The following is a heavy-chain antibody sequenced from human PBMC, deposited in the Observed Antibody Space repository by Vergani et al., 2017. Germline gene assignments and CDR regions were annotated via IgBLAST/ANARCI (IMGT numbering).Heavy chain of an antibody. CDR1: GGSFSGYY. CDR2: INHSGST. D-gene: IGHD6-13*01. Sequence: QVQLQQWGAGLLKPSETLSLTCAVYGGSFSGYYWSWIRHPPGKGLEWIGEINHSGSTNYNPSLKSRVTISVDTSKNQFSLKLSSVTAADTAVYYCARGLFVAADRSCRFDPWGQGTLVTVSS. J-gene: IGHJ5*02. V-gene: IGHV4-34*01. CDR3: ARGLFVAADRSCRFDP.